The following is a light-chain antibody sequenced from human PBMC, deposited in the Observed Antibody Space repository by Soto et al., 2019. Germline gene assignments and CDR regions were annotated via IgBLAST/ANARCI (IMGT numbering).Light chain of an antibody. CDR3: QAWDSSTVV. V-gene: IGLV3-1*01. CDR1: KLGNKY. J-gene: IGLJ2*01. Sequence: SYELTQPPSVSVSPGQTASITCSGDKLGNKYACWYQQKPGQSPVLVIYQDNKRPSGIPERFSASNSRNTATLTISGTQAMDEADYYCQAWDSSTVVFGGGTKLTVL. CDR2: QDN.